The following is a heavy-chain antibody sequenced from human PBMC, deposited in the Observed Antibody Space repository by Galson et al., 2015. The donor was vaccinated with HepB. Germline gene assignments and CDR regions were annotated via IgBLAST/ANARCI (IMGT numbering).Heavy chain of an antibody. CDR3: AGDTLRWLDY. J-gene: IGHJ4*02. D-gene: IGHD4-23*01. Sequence: SVKVSCKASGYTFTSYYMHWARQAPGQGLEWMGLINPSGGSTSYAQKFQGRVTMTRDTSKNTVYLELSSLRSEDTAVYYCAGDTLRWLDYCGQGTLVTVSS. CDR2: INPSGGST. CDR1: GYTFTSYY. V-gene: IGHV1-46*01.